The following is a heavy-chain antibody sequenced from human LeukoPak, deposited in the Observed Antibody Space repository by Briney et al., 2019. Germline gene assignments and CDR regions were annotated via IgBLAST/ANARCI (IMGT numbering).Heavy chain of an antibody. V-gene: IGHV3-23*01. J-gene: IGHJ4*02. CDR2: ISGSGAST. D-gene: IGHD5-24*01. Sequence: GGSLRLSCLTSGFTFSTNAMSWVRQAPGKGLEWISGISGSGASTYYADSVKGRFIISRDNSKNTLYLQMNSLRAEDTAVYYCAKGGDXYNYYFDYWGQETLVTVSS. CDR1: GFTFSTNA. CDR3: AKGGDXYNYYFDY.